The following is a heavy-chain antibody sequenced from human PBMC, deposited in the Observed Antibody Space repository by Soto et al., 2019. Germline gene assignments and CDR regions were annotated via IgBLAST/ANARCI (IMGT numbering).Heavy chain of an antibody. CDR3: ARGHSSGWSRYSYYGMDV. D-gene: IGHD6-19*01. CDR1: GFTFSSYG. J-gene: IGHJ6*02. V-gene: IGHV3-33*01. Sequence: QVQLVESGGGVVQPGRSLRLSCAASGFTFSSYGMHWVRQAPGKGLEWVAVIWYDGSNKYYADSVKGRFTLSRDNSKNTLYMQMNSLRAEDTAVYYFARGHSSGWSRYSYYGMDVWGQGTTVTVSS. CDR2: IWYDGSNK.